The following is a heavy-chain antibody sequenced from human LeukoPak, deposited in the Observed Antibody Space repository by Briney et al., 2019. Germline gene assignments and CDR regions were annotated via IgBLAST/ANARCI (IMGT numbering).Heavy chain of an antibody. J-gene: IGHJ4*02. CDR3: ARYSSSSGCDY. CDR1: GGSISSYY. Sequence: SETLSLTCTVSGGSISSYYWSWIRQPPGKGLEWIGEINHSGSTNYNPSLKSRVTISVDTSKNQFSLKVTSVTAADTAVYYCARYSSSSGCDYWGQGILVTVSS. D-gene: IGHD6-6*01. CDR2: INHSGST. V-gene: IGHV4-34*01.